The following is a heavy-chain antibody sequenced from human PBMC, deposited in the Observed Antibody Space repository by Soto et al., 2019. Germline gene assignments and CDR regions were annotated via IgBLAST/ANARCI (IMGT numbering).Heavy chain of an antibody. CDR3: ARIGEMSSPNDDH. CDR2: IKEDGSEK. J-gene: IGHJ4*02. D-gene: IGHD3-10*01. CDR1: GLTFKKYW. V-gene: IGHV3-7*01. Sequence: EVQLVESGGGLVQPGGSLRLSCLVSGLTFKKYWMSWVRQAPGKGLEWVANIKEDGSEKHYVDSVKGRFTISRDNAENSLYLQMSSLRTEDTAVYYCARIGEMSSPNDDHWGQGTMVTVSS.